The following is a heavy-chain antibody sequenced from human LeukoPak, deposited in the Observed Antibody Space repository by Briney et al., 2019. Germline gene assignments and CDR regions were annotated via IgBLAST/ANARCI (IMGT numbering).Heavy chain of an antibody. CDR1: GGSISSYY. CDR2: IYYSGST. J-gene: IGHJ5*02. D-gene: IGHD2-2*01. CDR3: ARGNIVVVPAANWFDP. Sequence: SESLSLTCTVSGGSISSYYWSWIRQPPGKGLEWIGYIYYSGSTNYNPSLKGRVTISVDTSKNQFSLKLSSVTAADTAVYYCARGNIVVVPAANWFDPWGQGTLVTVSS. V-gene: IGHV4-59*01.